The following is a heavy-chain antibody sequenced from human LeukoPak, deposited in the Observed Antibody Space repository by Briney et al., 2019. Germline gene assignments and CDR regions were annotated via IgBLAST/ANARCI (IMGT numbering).Heavy chain of an antibody. CDR3: ARDVTYGGGY. CDR1: GFTFSSYS. V-gene: IGHV3-48*01. J-gene: IGHJ4*02. D-gene: IGHD4-23*01. CDR2: ISSSSSTI. Sequence: GGSLRLSCAASGFTFSSYSMNWVRQAPGKGLEWVSYISSSSSTIYYADSVKGRFTISRDNAKNSLYLQMNSLRAEDTAVYYCARDVTYGGGYWGQGTLVTVSS.